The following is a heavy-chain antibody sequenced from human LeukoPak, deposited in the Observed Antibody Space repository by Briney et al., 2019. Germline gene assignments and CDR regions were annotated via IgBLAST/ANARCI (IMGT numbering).Heavy chain of an antibody. J-gene: IGHJ4*02. CDR1: GFTFSTYA. Sequence: GGSLRLSCAASGFTFSTYAMSWVRQAPGKGLEWVSSLSSSDGTIVYADSVKGRFTISRDNSKNTLYLQMNSLRAEDTAVYYCARDLFGSYYFDYWGQGTLVTVSS. V-gene: IGHV3-23*01. D-gene: IGHD3-10*01. CDR2: LSSSDGTI. CDR3: ARDLFGSYYFDY.